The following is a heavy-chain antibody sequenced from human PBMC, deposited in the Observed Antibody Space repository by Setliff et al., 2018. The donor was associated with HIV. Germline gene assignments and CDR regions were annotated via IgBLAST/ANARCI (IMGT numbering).Heavy chain of an antibody. CDR3: AGRGGYNDWYFDY. J-gene: IGHJ4*02. Sequence: PSETLSLTCTVSGGSISSSSYYWGWIRQPPGKGLEWIGTMYSSGTTNYNPSLKSRVTISIDTSKSQFSLKLTSVTTADTAMYYCAGRGGYNDWYFDYWGQGALVTVSS. CDR1: GGSISSSSYY. V-gene: IGHV4-39*07. D-gene: IGHD5-12*01. CDR2: MYSSGTT.